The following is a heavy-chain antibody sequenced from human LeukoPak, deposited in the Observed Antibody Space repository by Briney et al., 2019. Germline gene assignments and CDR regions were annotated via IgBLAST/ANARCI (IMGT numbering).Heavy chain of an antibody. J-gene: IGHJ4*02. CDR2: IIPILGIA. V-gene: IGHV1-69*04. CDR1: GGTFSSYA. Sequence: SVKVSCKASGGTFSSYAISWVRQAPGQGLEWMGRIIPILGIANYAQKFQGRVTITADKSTSTAYVELSSLRSEDTAVYYCAKPLWFGELPTFDYWGQGTLVTVSS. CDR3: AKPLWFGELPTFDY. D-gene: IGHD3-10*01.